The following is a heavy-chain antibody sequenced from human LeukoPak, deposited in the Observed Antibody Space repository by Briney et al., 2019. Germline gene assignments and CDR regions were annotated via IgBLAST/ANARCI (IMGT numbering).Heavy chain of an antibody. Sequence: SGGSLRLSCAASGFTFSNYWMHWVRQDPGKGLVWVSRIKSDGTRTDYADSVKGRFTISRDNAKNTLYLQMNSLRAEDTAVYYCARELPFDYRGQGTLVTVSS. CDR1: GFTFSNYW. D-gene: IGHD2-15*01. CDR3: ARELPFDY. V-gene: IGHV3-74*01. J-gene: IGHJ4*02. CDR2: IKSDGTRT.